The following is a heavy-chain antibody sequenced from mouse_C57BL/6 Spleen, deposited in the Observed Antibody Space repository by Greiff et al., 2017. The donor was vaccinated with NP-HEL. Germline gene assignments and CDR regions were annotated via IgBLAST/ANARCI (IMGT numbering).Heavy chain of an antibody. J-gene: IGHJ2*01. D-gene: IGHD4-1*02. CDR3: ARSFFPTGERYFDY. CDR2: IYPRSGNT. V-gene: IGHV1-81*01. Sequence: VQLQQSGAELARPGASVKLSCKASGYTFTSYGISWVKQRTGQGLEWIGEIYPRSGNTYYNEKFKGKATLTADKSSSTAYMELRSLTSEDSAVYFCARSFFPTGERYFDYWGQGTTLTVSS. CDR1: GYTFTSYG.